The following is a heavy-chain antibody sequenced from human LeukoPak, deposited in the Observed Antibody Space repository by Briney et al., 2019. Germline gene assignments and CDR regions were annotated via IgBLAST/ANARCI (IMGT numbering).Heavy chain of an antibody. Sequence: SQTLSLTCAVYGGSFSGYFWSWIRQPPGKGLGWISEIDHRGSTNYNPSLKSRVTISVDTSKNQFSLKLSSVTAADTAVYYCAALNPTPRAFDIWDQGTLVIVSS. CDR1: GGSFSGYF. CDR3: AALNPTPRAFDI. V-gene: IGHV4-34*01. J-gene: IGHJ3*02. CDR2: IDHRGST. D-gene: IGHD4/OR15-4a*01.